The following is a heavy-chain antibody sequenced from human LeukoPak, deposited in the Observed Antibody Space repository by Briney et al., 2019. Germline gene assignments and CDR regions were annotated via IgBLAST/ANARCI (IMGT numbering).Heavy chain of an antibody. CDR1: EFSVGSNY. CDR3: ARVRDYYDSRGYYFEYFDH. CDR2: IYSGGST. J-gene: IGHJ1*01. D-gene: IGHD3-22*01. V-gene: IGHV3-66*01. Sequence: GGSLRLSCAASEFSVGSNYMTWVRQAPGKGLEWVSLIYSGGSTYYADSVKGRFTISRDNSKNTLYLQMNSLRAEDTAVYYCARVRDYYDSRGYYFEYFDHWGQGTLVTVSS.